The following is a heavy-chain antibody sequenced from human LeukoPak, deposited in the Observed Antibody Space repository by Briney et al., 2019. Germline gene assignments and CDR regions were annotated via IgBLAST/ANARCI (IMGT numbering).Heavy chain of an antibody. D-gene: IGHD6-13*01. CDR1: GFNFGIYG. CDR3: AKDRSPYSSSPAAFDI. J-gene: IGHJ3*02. Sequence: GGSLRLSCTASGFNFGIYGMHWVRQAPGKGLEWVAVMWDDGTNEYYVESVKGRFTISRDNGKRTLYLQMNSLRAEDTALYYCAKDRSPYSSSPAAFDIWGQGTMVTVSS. CDR2: MWDDGTNE. V-gene: IGHV3-30*02.